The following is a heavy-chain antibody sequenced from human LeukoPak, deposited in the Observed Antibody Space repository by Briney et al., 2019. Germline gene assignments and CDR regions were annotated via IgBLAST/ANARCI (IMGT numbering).Heavy chain of an antibody. D-gene: IGHD2-2*01. V-gene: IGHV3-48*01. J-gene: IGHJ4*02. CDR3: AREVSHCSSTSCSSGDY. CDR1: GFTFSSYS. Sequence: PGGSLRLSCAASGFTFSSYSMNWVRQAPGKGLEWVSYISSSSSTIYYADSVKGRFTISRDNAKNSLYLQMNSLRAEDPAVYYCAREVSHCSSTSCSSGDYWGQGTLVTVSS. CDR2: ISSSSSTI.